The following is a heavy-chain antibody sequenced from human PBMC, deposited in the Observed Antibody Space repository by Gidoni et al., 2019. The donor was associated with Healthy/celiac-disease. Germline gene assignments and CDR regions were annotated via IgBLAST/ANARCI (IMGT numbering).Heavy chain of an antibody. CDR1: GFTFSSYA. D-gene: IGHD1-26*01. V-gene: IGHV3-23*01. CDR2: ISGSGGST. Sequence: EVQRLESGGGLVQPGGSLRLSCAASGFTFSSYAMSWVRQAPGKGLGWVSAISGSGGSTYYADSVKGRFTISSDNSKNTLYLQMNSLRAEDTAVYYCAKVSWELLLIGWGQGTLVTVSS. CDR3: AKVSWELLLIG. J-gene: IGHJ4*02.